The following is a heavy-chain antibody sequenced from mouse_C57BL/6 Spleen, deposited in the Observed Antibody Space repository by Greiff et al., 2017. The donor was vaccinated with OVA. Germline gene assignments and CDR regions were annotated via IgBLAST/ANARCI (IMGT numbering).Heavy chain of an antibody. CDR2: IDPSDSET. V-gene: IGHV1-52*01. CDR1: GYTFTSYW. Sequence: QVQLQQSGAELVRPGSSVKLSCKASGYTFTSYWMHWVKQRPIQGLEWIGNIDPSDSETHYNQKFKDKATLTVDKSSSTAYMQLSSLTSEDSAVYYCARLETAQAYAMDYWGQGTSVTVSS. J-gene: IGHJ4*01. D-gene: IGHD3-2*02. CDR3: ARLETAQAYAMDY.